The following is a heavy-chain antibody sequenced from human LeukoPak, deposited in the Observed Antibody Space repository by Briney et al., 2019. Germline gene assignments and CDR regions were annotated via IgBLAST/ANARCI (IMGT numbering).Heavy chain of an antibody. CDR2: INHSGST. J-gene: IGHJ6*02. Sequence: SETLSLTCAVYGGSFSGYYWSWIRQPPGKGLEWIGEINHSGSTNYNPSLKSRVTISVDTSKNQFSLKLSSVTAADTAVYYCARGGTARYYCYYGMDVWGQGTTVTVSS. CDR3: ARGGTARYYCYYGMDV. D-gene: IGHD5-18*01. CDR1: GGSFSGYY. V-gene: IGHV4-34*01.